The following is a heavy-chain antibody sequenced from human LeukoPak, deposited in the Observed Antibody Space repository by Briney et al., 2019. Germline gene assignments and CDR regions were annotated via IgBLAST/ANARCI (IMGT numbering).Heavy chain of an antibody. CDR3: ARDSGMARGTVDY. J-gene: IGHJ4*02. D-gene: IGHD3-10*01. CDR1: GYTFTSYY. CDR2: INPSGGST. Sequence: ASVKVSCKSSGYTFTSYYMYWVRQAPGQGLEWMGIINPSGGSTSYAQKFQGRVTMTRDTSTSTVYMELSGLRSEDTAVYYCARDSGMARGTVDYWGQGTLVTVSS. V-gene: IGHV1-46*01.